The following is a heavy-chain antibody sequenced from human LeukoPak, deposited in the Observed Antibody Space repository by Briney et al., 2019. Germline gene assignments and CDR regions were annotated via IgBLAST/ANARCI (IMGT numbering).Heavy chain of an antibody. V-gene: IGHV3-23*01. CDR2: ISGSGGST. D-gene: IGHD3-3*01. J-gene: IGHJ5*02. Sequence: GVSLRLSCAASGFTFSSYAMSWVRQAPGKGLEWVSAISGSGGSTYYADSVKGRFTISRDNSKNTLYLQMNSLRAEDTAVYYCAKDATYDFWSGYGPPRDWFDPWGQGTLVTVSS. CDR3: AKDATYDFWSGYGPPRDWFDP. CDR1: GFTFSSYA.